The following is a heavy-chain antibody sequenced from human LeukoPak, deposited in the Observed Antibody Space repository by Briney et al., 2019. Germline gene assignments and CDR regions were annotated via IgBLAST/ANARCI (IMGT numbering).Heavy chain of an antibody. CDR3: ARDPIAAAAEFDY. D-gene: IGHD6-13*01. Sequence: SVKVSCKASGGTFSSYAISWVRQAPGQGLEWMRGIIPIFGTANYAQKFQGRVTITADESTSTAYMELSSLRSEDTAVYYCARDPIAAAAEFDYWGQGTLVTVSS. V-gene: IGHV1-69*13. J-gene: IGHJ4*02. CDR2: IIPIFGTA. CDR1: GGTFSSYA.